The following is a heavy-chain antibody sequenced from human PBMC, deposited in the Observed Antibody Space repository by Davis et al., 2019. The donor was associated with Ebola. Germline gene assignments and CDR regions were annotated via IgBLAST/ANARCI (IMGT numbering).Heavy chain of an antibody. CDR3: ARHKGYCSGGRCAPTGYYGMDV. J-gene: IGHJ6*02. CDR2: IYPGDSDT. CDR1: AYSSTSYW. Sequence: GGSLRLSCKGSAYSSTSYWIGWVRQMPGKGLEWMRIIYPGDSDTRYSPSFQGQVTISAEKSISTAYLQWSRLKASDTAMYYCARHKGYCSGGRCAPTGYYGMDVWGQGTTVTVS. D-gene: IGHD2-15*01. V-gene: IGHV5-51*01.